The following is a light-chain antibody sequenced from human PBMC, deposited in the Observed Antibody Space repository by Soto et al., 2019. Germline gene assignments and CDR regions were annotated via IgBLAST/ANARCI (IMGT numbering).Light chain of an antibody. CDR3: QQYYSTPPT. Sequence: CKSSQSVLYTPNAKNYLAWYQQKPGQPPKLLIYWASTRESGVPDRFSGSGSGTDFTLTISSLQAEDVAVYYCQQYYSTPPTFGQGTKVDIK. CDR2: WAS. CDR1: QSVLYTPNAKNY. J-gene: IGKJ1*01. V-gene: IGKV4-1*01.